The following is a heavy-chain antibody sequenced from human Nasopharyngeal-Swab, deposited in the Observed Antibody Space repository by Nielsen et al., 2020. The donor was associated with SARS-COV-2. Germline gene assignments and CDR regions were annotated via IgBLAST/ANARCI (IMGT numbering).Heavy chain of an antibody. V-gene: IGHV1-69*01. CDR3: ARGGITIFGVVSNLDY. D-gene: IGHD3-3*01. J-gene: IGHJ4*02. CDR2: ITPIFGTA. Sequence: WVRQAPGQGLEWMGGITPIFGTANYAQKFQGRVTITADESTSTAYMELSSLRSEDTAVYYCARGGITIFGVVSNLDYWGQGTLVTVSS.